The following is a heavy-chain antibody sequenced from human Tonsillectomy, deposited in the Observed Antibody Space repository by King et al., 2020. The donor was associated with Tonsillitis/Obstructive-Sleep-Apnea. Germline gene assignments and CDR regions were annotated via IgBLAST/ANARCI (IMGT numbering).Heavy chain of an antibody. D-gene: IGHD2-21*01. CDR2: IYYSGST. CDR1: GGSISSYY. Sequence: VQLQESGPGLVKPSETLSLTCTVSGGSISSYYWSWIRQPPGKGLEWIGYIYYSGSTNYNPSLKSRVTISVDTSKNQFSLKLSSVTAADTAVYYCARSSGGGDCYLQYWYFDLWGRGTLVTVSS. V-gene: IGHV4-59*08. CDR3: ARSSGGGDCYLQYWYFDL. J-gene: IGHJ2*01.